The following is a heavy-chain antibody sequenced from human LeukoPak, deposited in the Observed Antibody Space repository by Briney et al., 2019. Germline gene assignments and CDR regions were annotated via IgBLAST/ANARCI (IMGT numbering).Heavy chain of an antibody. D-gene: IGHD4-17*01. CDR1: GYTFTGYY. CDR3: ARNYGDFRYYYYYMDV. V-gene: IGHV1-2*02. CDR2: INPNSGGT. Sequence: ASVKVSCKASGYTFTGYYMHWVRQAPGQGLEWMGWINPNSGGTNYAQKFQGRVTMTRDTSISTAYMELSRLRSEDTAVYYCARNYGDFRYYYYYMDVWGKGTTVTVSS. J-gene: IGHJ6*03.